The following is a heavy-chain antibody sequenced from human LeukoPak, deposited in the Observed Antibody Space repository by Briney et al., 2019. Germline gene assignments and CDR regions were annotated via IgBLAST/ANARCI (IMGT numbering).Heavy chain of an antibody. CDR2: IKQDGSEK. Sequence: GGSLRLSCAASGFTFSSYWMSWVRQAPGKGLEWVANIKQDGSEKYYVDSVKGRFTISRDNAKNSLYLQMNSPRAEDTAVYYCARDVLYSSSWAYFDYWGQGTLVTVSS. J-gene: IGHJ4*02. CDR1: GFTFSSYW. V-gene: IGHV3-7*01. CDR3: ARDVLYSSSWAYFDY. D-gene: IGHD6-13*01.